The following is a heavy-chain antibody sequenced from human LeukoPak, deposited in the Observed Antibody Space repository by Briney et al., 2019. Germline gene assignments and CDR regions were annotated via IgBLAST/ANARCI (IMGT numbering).Heavy chain of an antibody. CDR2: INHSGST. CDR3: ATSSRRARRYFDY. V-gene: IGHV4-34*01. Sequence: SETLSLTCAVYGGSFSGYYWSWIREPPGKGLEWIGEINHSGSTNYNPSLKSRVTISVDTSKNQFSLKLSSVTAADTAVYYCATSSRRARRYFDYWGQGTLVTVSS. D-gene: IGHD6-6*01. CDR1: GGSFSGYY. J-gene: IGHJ4*02.